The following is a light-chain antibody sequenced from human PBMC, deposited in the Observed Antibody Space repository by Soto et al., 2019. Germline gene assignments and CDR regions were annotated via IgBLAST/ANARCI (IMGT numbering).Light chain of an antibody. CDR3: RQHYTHPRT. Sequence: DIQMTQSPSSLSASVGDRVTITCRASQGIRSDLGWLQQKPGKAPKRLIYTASNLESGVPSRFSGSGAGTEFTLTISSLQPEDFATYYWRQHYTHPRTFGQGTKLEIK. CDR2: TAS. CDR1: QGIRSD. J-gene: IGKJ2*01. V-gene: IGKV1-17*01.